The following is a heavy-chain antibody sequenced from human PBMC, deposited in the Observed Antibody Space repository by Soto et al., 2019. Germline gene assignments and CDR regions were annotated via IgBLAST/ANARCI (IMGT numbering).Heavy chain of an antibody. D-gene: IGHD6-19*01. Sequence: PGGSLRLSCAASGFTFSTYWMSWVRQAPGKGLEWMANINQDGSEKYYVDSVKGRFTISRDNAKNSQYLQMNSLRAEDTAVYYCARVGEVADLDYWGQGTLVTVSS. J-gene: IGHJ4*02. V-gene: IGHV3-7*01. CDR2: INQDGSEK. CDR1: GFTFSTYW. CDR3: ARVGEVADLDY.